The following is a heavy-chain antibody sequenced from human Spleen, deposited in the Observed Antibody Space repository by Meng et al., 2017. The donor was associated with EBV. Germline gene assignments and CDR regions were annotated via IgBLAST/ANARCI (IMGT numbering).Heavy chain of an antibody. Sequence: VQPTPGGARLFKPAETLSLTCAVYGESFSAYYWRWIRQPPGRGLEWIGDVIHSGNTSYSPSLKSRVTISVDTSKSQFSLKLRSMTAADTAVYYCATGWGKANYWGQGTLVTVSS. D-gene: IGHD3-16*01. V-gene: IGHV4-34*12. CDR2: VIHSGNT. CDR3: ATGWGKANY. CDR1: GESFSAYY. J-gene: IGHJ4*02.